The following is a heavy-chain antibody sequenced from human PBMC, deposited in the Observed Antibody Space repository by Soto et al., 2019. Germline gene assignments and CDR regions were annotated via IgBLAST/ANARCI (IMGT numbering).Heavy chain of an antibody. J-gene: IGHJ5*02. D-gene: IGHD1-26*01. CDR3: ARDHSGIVGGKDWFEP. V-gene: IGHV4-59*12. Sequence: SETLSLTCTVSGGSISTYYWSWIRQPPGKGLEWIGYIYYRGNTDYNPSLKSRVTISVDTSKNQFSLKLTSVTAADTAIYYCARDHSGIVGGKDWFEPWGQGTLVTVSS. CDR1: GGSISTYY. CDR2: IYYRGNT.